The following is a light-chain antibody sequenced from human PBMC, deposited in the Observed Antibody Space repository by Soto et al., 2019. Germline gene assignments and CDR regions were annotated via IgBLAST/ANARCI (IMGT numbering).Light chain of an antibody. CDR2: AAS. Sequence: DNPMSQSPSSLSASVGDRVTITCRASQGISNYLAWYQQKPGKVPKLLICAASTLQSGVPSRFSGSGSGTDFTLTISSLQPEDVATYYCQKYNSAPPWTFGQGTKVDIK. CDR3: QKYNSAPPWT. CDR1: QGISNY. J-gene: IGKJ1*01. V-gene: IGKV1-27*01.